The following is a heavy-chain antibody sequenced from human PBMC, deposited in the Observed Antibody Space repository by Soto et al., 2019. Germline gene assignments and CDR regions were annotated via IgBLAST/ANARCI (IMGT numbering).Heavy chain of an antibody. V-gene: IGHV4-59*08. D-gene: IGHD3-10*01. J-gene: IGHJ4*02. Sequence: QVQLQESGPGLVKPSETLSLTCTVSGGSISSYYWSWIRQPPGKGLEWIGYIYYSGSTNYNPSLKSRVTTSVDTSKNQFSLKLSSVTAADTAVYYCARGPGLWFGELFFDYWGQGTLVTVSS. CDR1: GGSISSYY. CDR3: ARGPGLWFGELFFDY. CDR2: IYYSGST.